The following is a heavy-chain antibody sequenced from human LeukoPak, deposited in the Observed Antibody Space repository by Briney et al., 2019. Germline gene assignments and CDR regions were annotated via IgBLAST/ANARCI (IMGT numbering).Heavy chain of an antibody. CDR1: GYTFTGYY. D-gene: IGHD3-22*01. J-gene: IGHJ4*02. CDR2: INPNSGGT. Sequence: ASVKVSCNASGYTFTGYYMHWVRQAPGQGLEWMGWINPNSGGTDYAQKFQGRVTMTRDTSISTAYMELSRLRSDDTAVYYCARDLHFDDSSGDWGQGTLVTVSS. V-gene: IGHV1-2*02. CDR3: ARDLHFDDSSGD.